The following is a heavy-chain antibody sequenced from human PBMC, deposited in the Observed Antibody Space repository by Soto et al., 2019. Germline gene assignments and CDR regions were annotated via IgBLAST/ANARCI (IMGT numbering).Heavy chain of an antibody. V-gene: IGHV3-23*01. D-gene: IGHD2-21*02. CDR1: GFSFTNFA. J-gene: IGHJ4*02. Sequence: PGGSLRLSCGASGFSFTNFAMSWVRQAPGKGLEWVAGIGASGDITWYADSVKGRLSISRDNSKNTLYLQLNSLRFEATAVYYCEKEHFTDRGDRYFDYWGPRTLVTVSS. CDR3: EKEHFTDRGDRYFDY. CDR2: IGASGDIT.